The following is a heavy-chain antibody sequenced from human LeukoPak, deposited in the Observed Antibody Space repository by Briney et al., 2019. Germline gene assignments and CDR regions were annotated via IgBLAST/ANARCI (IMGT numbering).Heavy chain of an antibody. CDR3: ARGRFSYDSSGYSSFYY. V-gene: IGHV3-49*03. CDR2: IRTKGYGGTR. CDR1: GFTFGDHA. Sequence: GGSLRLSCIGSGFTFGDHAMNWFRQAPGKGLEWVGFIRTKGYGGTREYAASVKGRFTISRDNAKNSLYLQMNTLRVEDTAVFYCARGRFSYDSSGYSSFYYWGQGTLVTVSS. J-gene: IGHJ4*02. D-gene: IGHD3-22*01.